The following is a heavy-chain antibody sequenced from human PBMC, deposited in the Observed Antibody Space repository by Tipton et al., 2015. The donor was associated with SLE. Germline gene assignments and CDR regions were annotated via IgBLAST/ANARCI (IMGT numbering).Heavy chain of an antibody. CDR1: GGSFSGYY. V-gene: IGHV4-34*01. Sequence: TLSLTCAVYGGSFSGYYWSWIRQPPGKGLEWIGEINHSGSTNYNPSLKSRVTISVDKSKNQFSLKLSSVTAADTAVYYCARTYGSGNAFDIWGQGTMVTVSS. D-gene: IGHD3-10*01. CDR3: ARTYGSGNAFDI. CDR2: INHSGST. J-gene: IGHJ3*02.